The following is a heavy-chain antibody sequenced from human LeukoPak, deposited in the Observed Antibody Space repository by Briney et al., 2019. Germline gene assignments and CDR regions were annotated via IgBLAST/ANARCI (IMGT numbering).Heavy chain of an antibody. V-gene: IGHV1-2*02. D-gene: IGHD3-9*01. CDR2: INPNSGGT. CDR1: GYTFTDYY. J-gene: IGHJ4*02. CDR3: ARDDYDILTGYYKGLDY. Sequence: GASVKVSCKASGYTFTDYYMHWVRQAPGQGLEWMGWINPNSGGTNYAQKFQGRVTMTRDTSISTAYMELSRLRSDDTAVYYCARDDYDILTGYYKGLDYWGQGTLVTVSS.